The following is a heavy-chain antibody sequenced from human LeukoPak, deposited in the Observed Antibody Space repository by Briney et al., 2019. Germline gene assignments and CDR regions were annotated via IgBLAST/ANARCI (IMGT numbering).Heavy chain of an antibody. V-gene: IGHV3-74*01. J-gene: IGHJ4*02. CDR3: VRDIRVGAFIPQSDY. D-gene: IGHD1-26*01. CDR2: ISNDGTIT. CDR1: GFTFSSHW. Sequence: GGSLRLSCAASGFTFSSHWMNWVRQVPGKGLVWVSRISNDGTITSYADSVKGRFTISRDNAKNTLYLQMNSLRAEDTAVYYCVRDIRVGAFIPQSDYWGQGTLVTVSS.